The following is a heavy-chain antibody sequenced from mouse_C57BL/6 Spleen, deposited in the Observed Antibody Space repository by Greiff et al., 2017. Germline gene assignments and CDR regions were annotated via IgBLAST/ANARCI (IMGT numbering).Heavy chain of an antibody. Sequence: EVHLVESGGGLVKPGGSLKLSCAASGFTFSSYAMSWVRQTPEKRLEWVATISDGGSYTYYPDNVKGRFTISRDNAKNNLYLQMSHLKSEDTAMYYCARDGSNWAMDYWGQGTSVTVSS. J-gene: IGHJ4*01. D-gene: IGHD2-5*01. CDR1: GFTFSSYA. V-gene: IGHV5-4*01. CDR2: ISDGGSYT. CDR3: ARDGSNWAMDY.